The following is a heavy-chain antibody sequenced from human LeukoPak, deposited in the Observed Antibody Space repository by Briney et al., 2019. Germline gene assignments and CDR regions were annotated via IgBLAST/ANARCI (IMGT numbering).Heavy chain of an antibody. CDR1: GFTFSNAW. CDR3: ARDTVNGPFVISLDY. J-gene: IGHJ4*02. Sequence: GGSLRLSCAASGFTFSNAWMSWVRQAPGKGLEWVSHISSGGNTEYYADSVRGRFTMARDNAKNSLFLQMNSLRAEDTAIYYCARDTVNGPFVISLDYWGQGALVTVSS. D-gene: IGHD2-8*01. V-gene: IGHV3-11*04. CDR2: ISSGGNTE.